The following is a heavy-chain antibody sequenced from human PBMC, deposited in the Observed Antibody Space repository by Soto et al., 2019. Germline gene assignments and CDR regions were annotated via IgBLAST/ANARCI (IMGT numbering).Heavy chain of an antibody. CDR2: IYYSGDT. CDR3: ARDRGIAAAGS. V-gene: IGHV4-30-4*01. CDR1: GDSIISGDYY. J-gene: IGHJ5*02. D-gene: IGHD6-13*01. Sequence: SETLSLTCTVSGDSIISGDYYWSWIRQTPGKGLEWIGYIYYSGDTNYNPSLKSRVIISVDTSKNQFSLKLSSVTAADTAVYYCARDRGIAAAGSWGQGILVTVSS.